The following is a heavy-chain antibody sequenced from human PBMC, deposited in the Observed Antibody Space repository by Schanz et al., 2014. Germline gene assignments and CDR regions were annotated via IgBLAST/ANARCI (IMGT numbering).Heavy chain of an antibody. CDR1: GFTFSIHG. CDR2: IRYDGTNK. V-gene: IGHV3-30*02. J-gene: IGHJ4*02. D-gene: IGHD1-26*01. Sequence: QVQLVESGGGVVQPGGSLRLSCAASGFTFSIHGMHWVRRAAGKGLEWVTFIRYDGTNKYYADSVKGRFTISRDNSKNTLYLQMNSLRPEDTAVYYCAKEGSIYWDRSVDYWGQGTLVTVSS. CDR3: AKEGSIYWDRSVDY.